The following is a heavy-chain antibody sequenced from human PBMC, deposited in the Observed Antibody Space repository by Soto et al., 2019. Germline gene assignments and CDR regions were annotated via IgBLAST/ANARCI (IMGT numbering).Heavy chain of an antibody. V-gene: IGHV4-39*02. J-gene: IGHJ5*02. CDR3: ATSNWFDP. Sequence: QLQLQESGPGLVKPSETLSLTCTVSGGSISSRGYYWGWIRQPPGKGLEWIGTIYYSGSTYYNPSLKSRVTISVDTSKNHFSLQLSSVTAADTAVYYCATSNWFDPWGQGTLVTVSS. CDR1: GGSISSRGYY. CDR2: IYYSGST.